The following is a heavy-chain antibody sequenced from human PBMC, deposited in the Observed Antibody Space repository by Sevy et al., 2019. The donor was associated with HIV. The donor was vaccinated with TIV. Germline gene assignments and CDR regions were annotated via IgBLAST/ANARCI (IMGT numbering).Heavy chain of an antibody. CDR1: GGSVSSGSYY. D-gene: IGHD6-13*01. V-gene: IGHV4-61*01. CDR3: VRDRIAAAGGYFDY. Sequence: SETLSLTCSVSGGSVSSGSYYWSWIRQPPGKGLECIGYISYSGSTNYNPSLKSRVTISVDTSKNQLSLRLSSVTAADTAVYYCVRDRIAAAGGYFDYWGQGTLVTVSS. CDR2: ISYSGST. J-gene: IGHJ4*02.